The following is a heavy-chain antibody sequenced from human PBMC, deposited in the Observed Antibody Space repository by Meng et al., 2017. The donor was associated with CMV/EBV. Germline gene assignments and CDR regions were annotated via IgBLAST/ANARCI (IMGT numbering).Heavy chain of an antibody. J-gene: IGHJ6*02. CDR2: ISSSGSTI. V-gene: IGHV3-48*04. Sequence: LSLTCAASGFVFSSYFLHWVRQAPGKGLEWVSYISSSGSTIYYADSVKGRFTISRDNAKNSLYLQMNSLRAEDTAVYYCARDMVYRVWGQGTTVTVSS. CDR3: ARDMVYRV. CDR1: GFVFSSYF. D-gene: IGHD3-10*01.